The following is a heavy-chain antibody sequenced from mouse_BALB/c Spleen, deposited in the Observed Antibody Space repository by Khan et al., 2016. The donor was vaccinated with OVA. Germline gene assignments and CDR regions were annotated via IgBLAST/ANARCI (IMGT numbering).Heavy chain of an antibody. Sequence: QVQLKESGPGLVAPSQSLSITCTISGFSLTNYGIHWVRQPPGKGLEWLVVIWSDGSTTYNSALKSRLTISKDNSKSQVFLKMNSLQTDDIAVYFCARQPYYHYNIMDYWGQGTSVTVSS. CDR3: ARQPYYHYNIMDY. D-gene: IGHD2-10*01. J-gene: IGHJ4*01. CDR2: IWSDGST. V-gene: IGHV2-6-1*01. CDR1: GFSLTNYG.